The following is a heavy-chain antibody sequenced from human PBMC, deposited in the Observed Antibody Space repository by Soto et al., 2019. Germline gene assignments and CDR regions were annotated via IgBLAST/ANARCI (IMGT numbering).Heavy chain of an antibody. CDR2: IYYSGST. J-gene: IGHJ6*02. CDR3: ARDLIAPGVVSTYYYYYGMDV. Sequence: PSETLSLTCTVSGDSISTYYWSWIRQPPGKGLQWIGYIYYSGSTNYNPSLKSRVTISVDTSKNQFSLKLSSVTAADTAVYYCARDLIAPGVVSTYYYYYGMDVWGQGTTVTSP. D-gene: IGHD3-3*01. CDR1: GDSISTYY. V-gene: IGHV4-59*01.